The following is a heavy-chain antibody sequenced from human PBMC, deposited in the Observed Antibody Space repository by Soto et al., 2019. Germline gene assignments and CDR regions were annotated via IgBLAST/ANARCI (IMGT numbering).Heavy chain of an antibody. J-gene: IGHJ3*01. CDR2: ISNDGNDK. D-gene: IGHD6-13*01. Sequence: QVQLVESGGGVVQPGRSLRLSCAASGFTFNNYGMHWVRQAPGKGLEWVAAISNDGNDKYYADSVKGRLTISRDNSNNTVYLQMNSLRAEDTAVYHCAKDQGIAASHGIDWGQGTMVTVSS. CDR3: AKDQGIAASHGID. CDR1: GFTFNNYG. V-gene: IGHV3-30*18.